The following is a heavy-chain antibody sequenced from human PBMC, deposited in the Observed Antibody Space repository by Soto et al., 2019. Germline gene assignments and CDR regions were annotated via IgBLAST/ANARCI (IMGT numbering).Heavy chain of an antibody. CDR1: GGSISSSSYY. V-gene: IGHV4-39*01. CDR2: IYYSGST. CDR3: ALHQYKRPAATGRFDP. Sequence: QLQLQESGPGLVKPSETLSLTCTVSGGSISSSSYYCGWIRQPPGKGLEWIGNIYYSGSTYYNPSLKSRVTISVDTSKNQFSLKLSSVTAADTAVYYCALHQYKRPAATGRFDPWGQGTLVTVSS. J-gene: IGHJ5*02. D-gene: IGHD2-15*01.